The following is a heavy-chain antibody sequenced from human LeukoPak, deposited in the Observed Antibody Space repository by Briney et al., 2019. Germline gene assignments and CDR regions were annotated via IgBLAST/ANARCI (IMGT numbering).Heavy chain of an antibody. CDR2: IKQDGSEE. D-gene: IGHD1-14*01. CDR1: GFSFSSSW. CDR3: ARVTTRGYFDY. V-gene: IGHV3-7*05. Sequence: GVSLRLSCGASGFSFSSSWMSWVRQTPGKGLEWVGNIKQDGSEEYYLDSVKGRFAISRDNAKNSLYLQMNSLRAEDTAVYYCARVTTRGYFDYWGQGTLVTVSS. J-gene: IGHJ4*02.